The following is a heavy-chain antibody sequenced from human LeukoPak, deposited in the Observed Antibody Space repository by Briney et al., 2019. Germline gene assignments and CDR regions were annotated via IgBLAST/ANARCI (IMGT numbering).Heavy chain of an antibody. J-gene: IGHJ3*02. D-gene: IGHD3-22*01. V-gene: IGHV3-21*01. Sequence: PGGSLRLSCAASGFTFSSYSMNWVRQAPGKGLEWVSFSSSSSSYKYYADSVKGRFTISRDNAKNSLYLQMNSLRAEDTAVYFRAREASRGYYRGRDAFDMWGQGTMVTVSS. CDR1: GFTFSSYS. CDR3: AREASRGYYRGRDAFDM. CDR2: SSSSSSYK.